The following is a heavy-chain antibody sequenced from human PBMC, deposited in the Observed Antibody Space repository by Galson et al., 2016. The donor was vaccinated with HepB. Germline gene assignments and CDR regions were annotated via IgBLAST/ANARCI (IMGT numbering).Heavy chain of an antibody. CDR2: INHSGSS. CDR1: GESLSGYY. Sequence: SETLSLTCAVYGESLSGYYWSWIRQPPGKGLEWIGEINHSGSSNYNPSLESRLTLSVDTSKNQFSLRLTSVTAGDTAVYYCARESEDGMDVWGQGTTVTVSS. J-gene: IGHJ6*02. CDR3: ARESEDGMDV. V-gene: IGHV4-34*01.